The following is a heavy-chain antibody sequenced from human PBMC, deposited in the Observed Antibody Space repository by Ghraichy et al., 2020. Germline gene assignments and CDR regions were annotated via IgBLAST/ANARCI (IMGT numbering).Heavy chain of an antibody. CDR3: ARAGGGYYDSSGSDPFDY. Sequence: SQTLSLTCTVSGGSISSYYWSWIRQPPGKGLEWIGYIYYSGSTNYNPSLKSRVTISVDTSKNQFSLKLSSVTAADTAVYYCARAGGGYYDSSGSDPFDYWGQGTLVTVSS. D-gene: IGHD3-22*01. CDR2: IYYSGST. V-gene: IGHV4-59*01. J-gene: IGHJ4*02. CDR1: GGSISSYY.